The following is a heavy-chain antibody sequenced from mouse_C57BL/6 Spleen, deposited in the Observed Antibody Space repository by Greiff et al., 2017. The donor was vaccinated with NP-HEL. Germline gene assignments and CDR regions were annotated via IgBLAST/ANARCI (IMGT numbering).Heavy chain of an antibody. D-gene: IGHD6-5*01. V-gene: IGHV3-6*01. J-gene: IGHJ4*01. CDR2: ISYDGSN. CDR1: GYSITSGYY. CDR3: ARALSF. Sequence: EVQVVESGPGLVKPSQSLSLTCSVTGYSITSGYYWNWIRQFPGNKLEWMGYISYDGSNNYNPSLKNRISITRDTSKNQFFLKLNSVTTEDTATYYCARALSFGGQGTSVTVSS.